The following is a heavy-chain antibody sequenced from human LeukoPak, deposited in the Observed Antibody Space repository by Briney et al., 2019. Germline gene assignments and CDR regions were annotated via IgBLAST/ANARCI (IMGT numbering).Heavy chain of an antibody. CDR2: INHSGST. V-gene: IGHV4-34*01. CDR3: ARGRVRGVTRSPFDY. J-gene: IGHJ4*02. CDR1: GGSFSGYY. D-gene: IGHD3-10*01. Sequence: TSETLSLTCAVYGGSFSGYYWSWIRQPPGKGLEWIGEINHSGSTNYNPSLKSRVTISVDTSKNQFSLKLSSVTAADTAVYYCARGRVRGVTRSPFDYWGQGTLVTVSS.